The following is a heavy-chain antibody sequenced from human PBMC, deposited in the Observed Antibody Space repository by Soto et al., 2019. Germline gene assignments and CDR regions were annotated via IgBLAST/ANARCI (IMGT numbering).Heavy chain of an antibody. J-gene: IGHJ4*02. CDR1: GFTFDSYG. D-gene: IGHD1-7*01. CDR2: IWYDGSNK. Sequence: QVQLVESGGGVVQPGRSLRLSCEASGFTFDSYGMHWVRQGPGKGLEWVALIWYDGSNKYYADSVKGRFTISRDNSKNTLYLQMNSLRAEDTAVYYCVRSGSGNWNYEGYWGQGTLVTVSS. V-gene: IGHV3-33*01. CDR3: VRSGSGNWNYEGY.